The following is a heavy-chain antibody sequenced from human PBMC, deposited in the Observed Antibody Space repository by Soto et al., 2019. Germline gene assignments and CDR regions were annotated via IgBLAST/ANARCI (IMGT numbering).Heavy chain of an antibody. CDR3: ARGARMITFGGVLSLYYYYMDV. CDR2: IKPNSGGT. D-gene: IGHD3-16*01. J-gene: IGHJ6*03. V-gene: IGHV1-2*04. Sequence: ASLVNRSCEVSGYRITVYYGRWGRKDTKQGLEWMGWIKPNSGGTNYAQKFQGWVTMNRDTSISTAYMERSSLSSEDTAVYYCARGARMITFGGVLSLYYYYMDVWGKGPTVTVSS. CDR1: GYRITVYY.